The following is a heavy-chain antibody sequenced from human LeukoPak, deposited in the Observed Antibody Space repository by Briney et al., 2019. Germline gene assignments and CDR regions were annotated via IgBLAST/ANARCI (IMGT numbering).Heavy chain of an antibody. V-gene: IGHV3-7*01. CDR3: AREEDGLARGAFDI. Sequence: GGSLRLSCAASGFTFSSYWMSWVRQAPGKGLEWVANIKQDGSEKYYVDSVKGRFTISRDNAKNSLYLQMNSLRAEDTAVYYCAREEDGLARGAFDIWGQGTMVTVSS. J-gene: IGHJ3*02. CDR2: IKQDGSEK. D-gene: IGHD3-10*01. CDR1: GFTFSSYW.